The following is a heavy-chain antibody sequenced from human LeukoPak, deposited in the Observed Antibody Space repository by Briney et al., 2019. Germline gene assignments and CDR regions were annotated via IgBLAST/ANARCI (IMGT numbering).Heavy chain of an antibody. CDR1: DGSISSRPYD. D-gene: IGHD5-24*01. CDR3: ARHLSQGDGDKRGFDY. Sequence: RASETLSLTCTVSDGSISSRPYDWRWIRQPPGKGLEYIGSISSSGSTYYNPSLQSRVTISVDASKKQFSLKLGSVTAADTAVYYCARHLSQGDGDKRGFDYWGQGTLVTVSS. J-gene: IGHJ4*02. V-gene: IGHV4-39*01. CDR2: ISSSGST.